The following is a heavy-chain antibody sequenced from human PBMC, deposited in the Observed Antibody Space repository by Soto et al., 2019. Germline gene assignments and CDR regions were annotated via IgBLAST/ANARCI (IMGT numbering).Heavy chain of an antibody. Sequence: EVQLLESGGGLVQPGGSLRLSCAASGFTFSSYAMSWVRQAPGQGLEWVSAISGSGGSTYYADSVKGRFTISRDNSKNTRYLEMNSLRAEDTAVYYCAKDRGSGWYGWFDPWGQGTLVTVSS. V-gene: IGHV3-23*01. CDR3: AKDRGSGWYGWFDP. CDR2: ISGSGGST. CDR1: GFTFSSYA. J-gene: IGHJ5*02. D-gene: IGHD6-19*01.